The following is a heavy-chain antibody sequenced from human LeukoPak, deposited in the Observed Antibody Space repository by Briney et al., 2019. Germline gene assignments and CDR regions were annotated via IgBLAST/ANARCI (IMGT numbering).Heavy chain of an antibody. Sequence: GASVRVSCKVSGYTLTELSMHWVRQAPGKGLERVGGFDLEDGETVYAQKFQGRVTMTEDTSSDTAYMDLSSLRSEDTAVYYCATAFRNYDFWSGPGFDYWGQGTLVTVSS. J-gene: IGHJ4*02. V-gene: IGHV1-24*01. CDR2: FDLEDGET. D-gene: IGHD3-3*01. CDR1: GYTLTELS. CDR3: ATAFRNYDFWSGPGFDY.